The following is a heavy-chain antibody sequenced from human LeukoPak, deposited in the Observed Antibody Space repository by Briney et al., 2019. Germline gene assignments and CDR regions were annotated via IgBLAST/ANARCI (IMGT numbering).Heavy chain of an antibody. CDR3: ATGVVVVPAAIAVLLDY. V-gene: IGHV1-24*01. CDR2: FDPEDGET. J-gene: IGHJ4*02. Sequence: ASVKVSCKASGYTLTELSMHWVRQAPGKGLEWMGGFDPEDGETIYAQKFQGRVTMTEDTSTDTAYMELSSLRSEDTAVYYCATGVVVVPAAIAVLLDYWGQGTLVTVSS. CDR1: GYTLTELS. D-gene: IGHD2-2*01.